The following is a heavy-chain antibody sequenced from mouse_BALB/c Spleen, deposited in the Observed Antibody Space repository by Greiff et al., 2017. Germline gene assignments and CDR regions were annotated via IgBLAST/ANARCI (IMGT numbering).Heavy chain of an antibody. V-gene: IGHV5-17*02. D-gene: IGHD2-14*01. CDR3: AREGYDVGYAMDY. CDR1: GFTFSSFG. Sequence: EVKVVESGGGLVQPGGSRKLSCAASGFTFSSFGMHWVRQAPEKGLEWVAYISSGSSTIYYADTVKGRFTISRDNPKNTLFLQMTSLRSEDTAMYYCAREGYDVGYAMDYWGQGTSVTVSS. J-gene: IGHJ4*01. CDR2: ISSGSSTI.